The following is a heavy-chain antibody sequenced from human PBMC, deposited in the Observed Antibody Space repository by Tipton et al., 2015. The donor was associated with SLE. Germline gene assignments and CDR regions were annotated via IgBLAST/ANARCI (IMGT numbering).Heavy chain of an antibody. D-gene: IGHD6-13*01. V-gene: IGHV4-34*01. CDR2: INHSGST. CDR1: GGSFSGYY. J-gene: IGHJ3*02. CDR3: ARDRGGAAAGYDAFDI. Sequence: GLVKPSETLSLTCAVYGGSFSGYYWSWIRQPPGKGLEWIGEINHSGSTNYNPSLKSRVTISVDTSKNQFSLKLSSVTAADTAVYYCARDRGGAAAGYDAFDIWGQGTMVTVSS.